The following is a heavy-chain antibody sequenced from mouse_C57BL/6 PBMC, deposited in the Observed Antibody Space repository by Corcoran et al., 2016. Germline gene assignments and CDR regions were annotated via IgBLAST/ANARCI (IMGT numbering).Heavy chain of an antibody. V-gene: IGHV9-3*01. CDR3: AREGGSSTYYYAMDY. D-gene: IGHD1-1*01. CDR2: INTYSGVP. Sequence: QIQLVQSGPELKKPGETVKISCKDSGYTFTTYGMSWVKQEPGKDLKWMVWINTYSGVPTYADDFKGRFAFSLETSASTAYLQINNLKNEDTATYFCAREGGSSTYYYAMDYWGQGTSVTVS. J-gene: IGHJ4*01. CDR1: GYTFTTYG.